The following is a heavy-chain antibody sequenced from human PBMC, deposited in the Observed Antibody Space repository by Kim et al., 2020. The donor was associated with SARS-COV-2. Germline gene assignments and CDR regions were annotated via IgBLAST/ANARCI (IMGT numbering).Heavy chain of an antibody. CDR2: IYSGGST. Sequence: GGSLRLSCAASGFTVSSNYMSWVRQAPGKGLEWVSVIYSGGSTYYADSVKGRFTISRDNSKNTLYLQMNSLRAEDTAVYYCARVDYNYYYGMDVWGQGTTVTVSS. V-gene: IGHV3-53*01. CDR1: GFTVSSNY. CDR3: ARVDYNYYYGMDV. J-gene: IGHJ6*02.